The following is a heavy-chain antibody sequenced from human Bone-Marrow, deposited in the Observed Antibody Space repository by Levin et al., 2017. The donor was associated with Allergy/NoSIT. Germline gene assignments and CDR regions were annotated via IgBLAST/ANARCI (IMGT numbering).Heavy chain of an antibody. D-gene: IGHD6-19*01. CDR1: GFTFSMYD. Sequence: PGGSLRLSCAASGFTFSMYDLHWVRQPTGKGLEWVSTISNTGYTHYSDSVRGRFTISREDAKNSLDLQMNSLRAGDTAVYFCARSLYTSGWYTDWGQGTLVTVSP. J-gene: IGHJ4*02. V-gene: IGHV3-13*01. CDR3: ARSLYTSGWYTD. CDR2: ISNTGYT.